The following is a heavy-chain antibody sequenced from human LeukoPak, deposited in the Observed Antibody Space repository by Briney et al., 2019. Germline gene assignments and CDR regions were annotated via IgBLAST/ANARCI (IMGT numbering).Heavy chain of an antibody. D-gene: IGHD3-10*01. J-gene: IGHJ4*02. CDR1: GYSFPSYG. Sequence: GASVKVSCKASGYSFPSYGISWVRQAPGQGPEWMGWISPYNDNTNYAQKLQGRATLTTDTSTSTAYMELRSLRSDDTAVYYYARHFYGSGTYYHFDYWGQGTLVTVSS. CDR2: ISPYNDNT. CDR3: ARHFYGSGTYYHFDY. V-gene: IGHV1-18*01.